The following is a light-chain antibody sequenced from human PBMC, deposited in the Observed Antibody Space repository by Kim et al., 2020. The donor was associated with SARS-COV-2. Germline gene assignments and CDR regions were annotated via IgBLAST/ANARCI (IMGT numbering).Light chain of an antibody. CDR1: KLGDKY. CDR2: QDS. Sequence: SYELTQPPSVSVSPGQTASITCSGDKLGDKYACWYQQKPGQSPVRVTYQDSKRPSGIPERFSGSNSGNTATLTISGTQAMDEADYYCQAWDSSTVVFGGG. CDR3: QAWDSSTVV. J-gene: IGLJ2*01. V-gene: IGLV3-1*01.